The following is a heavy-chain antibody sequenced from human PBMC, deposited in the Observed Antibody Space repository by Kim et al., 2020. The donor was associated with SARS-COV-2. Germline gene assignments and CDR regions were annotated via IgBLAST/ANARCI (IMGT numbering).Heavy chain of an antibody. CDR1: GGSISSYY. CDR3: ATSGGYSYGSFY. J-gene: IGHJ4*02. V-gene: IGHV4-59*01. D-gene: IGHD5-18*01. CDR2: IYYSGST. Sequence: SETLSLICTVSGGSISSYYWSWIRQPPGKGLEWIGYIYYSGSTNYNPSLKSRVTISVDTSKNQFSLKLSSVTAADTAVYYCATSGGYSYGSFYWGQGTLVTVSS.